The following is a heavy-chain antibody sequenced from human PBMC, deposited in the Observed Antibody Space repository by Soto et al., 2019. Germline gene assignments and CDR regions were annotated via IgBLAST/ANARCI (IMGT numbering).Heavy chain of an antibody. J-gene: IGHJ6*02. CDR1: GGSISSGDYY. CDR3: ARDRPDIVVVPAAIRWGDYGMDV. CDR2: IYYSGST. Sequence: SETLSLTCTVSGGSISSGDYYWSWIRQPPGKGLEWIGYIYYSGSTYYNPSLKSRVTISVDTSKNQFSLKLSSVTAADTAVYYCARDRPDIVVVPAAIRWGDYGMDVWGQGTTVTVPS. V-gene: IGHV4-30-4*01. D-gene: IGHD2-2*02.